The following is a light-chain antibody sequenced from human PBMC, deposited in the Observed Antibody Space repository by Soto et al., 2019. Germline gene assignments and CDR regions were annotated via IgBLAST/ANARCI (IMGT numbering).Light chain of an antibody. V-gene: IGKV3-11*01. CDR2: NTS. CDR1: QSVSGS. CDR3: QQRGTWPLT. J-gene: IGKJ3*01. Sequence: EIVLTQSPATLSLSPGESATLSCRASQSVSGSLAWYQQKPGQPPRLLIYNTSKSAPSIPARFSGSGTGTDFTLTIRSLEPEDFGVYYCQQRGTWPLTFGPGNKVGIK.